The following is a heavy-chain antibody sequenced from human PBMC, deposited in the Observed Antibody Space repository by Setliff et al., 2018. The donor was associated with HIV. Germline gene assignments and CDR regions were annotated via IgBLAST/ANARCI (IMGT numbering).Heavy chain of an antibody. V-gene: IGHV4-38-2*01. CDR3: ARQSPQIRYLDWLNAFDI. CDR2: MYHSGST. Sequence: SETLSLTCAVSGYSISSGYYWGWIRQPPGKGLEWIGSMYHSGSTYHNPSLKSRVTISVDTSKNQFSLKLSYVTAADTAFYYCARQSPQIRYLDWLNAFDIWGQGTMGTVS. J-gene: IGHJ3*02. D-gene: IGHD3-9*01. CDR1: GYSISSGYY.